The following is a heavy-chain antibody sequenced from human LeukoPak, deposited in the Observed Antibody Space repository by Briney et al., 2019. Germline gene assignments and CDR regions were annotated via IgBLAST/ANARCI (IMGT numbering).Heavy chain of an antibody. V-gene: IGHV1-18*04. J-gene: IGHJ6*03. Sequence: ASVKVSCKTSGYTFTNYGINWVRQAPGQGLEWMGWIISYNGKTNYAQKLQGRITMTTDTSTSTAYMEPRSLRSDDTAVYYCARLGLPYYYYYMDVWGKGTTVTVSS. CDR1: GYTFTNYG. D-gene: IGHD1-7*01. CDR3: ARLGLPYYYYYMDV. CDR2: IISYNGKT.